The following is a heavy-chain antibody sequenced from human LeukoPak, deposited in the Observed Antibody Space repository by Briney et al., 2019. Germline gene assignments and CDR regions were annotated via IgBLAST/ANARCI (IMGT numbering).Heavy chain of an antibody. J-gene: IGHJ6*02. CDR1: GFTFSSYA. CDR3: AKDSYYYYYYGMDV. D-gene: IGHD2-15*01. CDR2: ISGSGGST. Sequence: GRSLRLSCAASGFTFSSYAMSWVRQAPGKGLEWVSAISGSGGSTYYADSVKGRFTISRDNSKNTLYLQMNSLRAEDTAVYYCAKDSYYYYYYGMDVWGQGTTVTVSS. V-gene: IGHV3-23*01.